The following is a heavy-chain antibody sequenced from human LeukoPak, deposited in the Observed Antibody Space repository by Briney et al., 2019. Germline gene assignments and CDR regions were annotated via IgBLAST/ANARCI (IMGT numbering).Heavy chain of an antibody. CDR2: MLPCNGGT. D-gene: IGHD6-19*01. CDR1: VYPLTGYY. Sequence: GASVKVSCKASVYPLTGYYIPWVRQAPGHGLEWMGWMLPCNGGTNSAQKFLDRVAMTRDTSINTAYMELSRLTSGDTAVYFCARGGQWLIDDAFDRWGQGTVVTVSS. J-gene: IGHJ3*01. CDR3: ARGGQWLIDDAFDR. V-gene: IGHV1-2*02.